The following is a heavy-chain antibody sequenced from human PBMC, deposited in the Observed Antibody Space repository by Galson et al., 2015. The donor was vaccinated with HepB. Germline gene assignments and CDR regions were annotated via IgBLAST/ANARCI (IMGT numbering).Heavy chain of an antibody. V-gene: IGHV1-2*02. J-gene: IGHJ3*02. Sequence: VKVSCKASGYTFTGYYMHWVRQAPGQGLEWMGWINPNSGGTNYAQKFQGRVTMTRDTSISTAYMELSRLRSGDTAVYYCARVQAKPGAGAGAFDIWGQGTMVTVSS. D-gene: IGHD6-19*01. CDR3: ARVQAKPGAGAGAFDI. CDR1: GYTFTGYY. CDR2: INPNSGGT.